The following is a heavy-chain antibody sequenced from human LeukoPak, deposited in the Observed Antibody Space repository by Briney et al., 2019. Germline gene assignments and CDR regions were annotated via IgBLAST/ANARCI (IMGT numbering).Heavy chain of an antibody. CDR2: IYHSGST. CDR3: ARGYSGYFGY. Sequence: SETLSLTCAVSGGSISSSNWWSWVRQPPGKGLEWIGEIYHSGSTNYNPSLKSRVTISVDTSKNQFSLKLSSVTAADTAVYYCARGYSGYFGYWGQGTLVTVSS. CDR1: GGSISSSNW. V-gene: IGHV4-4*02. D-gene: IGHD5-12*01. J-gene: IGHJ4*02.